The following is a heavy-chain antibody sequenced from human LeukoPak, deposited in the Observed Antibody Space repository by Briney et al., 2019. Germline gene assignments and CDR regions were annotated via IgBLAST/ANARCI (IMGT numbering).Heavy chain of an antibody. CDR2: INVGNGNT. CDR3: ARALLPDYDSSGYRRLDDAFDI. CDR1: GFTFTNYA. V-gene: IGHV1-3*01. D-gene: IGHD3-22*01. J-gene: IGHJ3*02. Sequence: GGSLRLSCAASGFTFTNYAMHWVRQAPGQRLEWMGWINVGNGNTKYSQKFQGRVTITRDTSASTAYMELSSLRSEDTAVYYCARALLPDYDSSGYRRLDDAFDIWGQGTMVTVSS.